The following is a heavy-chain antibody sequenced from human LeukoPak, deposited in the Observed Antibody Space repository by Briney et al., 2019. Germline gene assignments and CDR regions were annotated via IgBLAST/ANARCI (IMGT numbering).Heavy chain of an antibody. CDR1: GFTFSSYE. J-gene: IGHJ4*02. CDR3: ARLKMATMAVDY. V-gene: IGHV3-48*03. D-gene: IGHD5-24*01. CDR2: ISTSGGTI. Sequence: GGSLRLSRAASGFTFSSYEMNWVRQAPGKGLEWVSYISTSGGTIYYADSVRGRFTISRDNAKNSLYLQMNSLRAEDTAVYYCARLKMATMAVDYWGQGTLVTVSS.